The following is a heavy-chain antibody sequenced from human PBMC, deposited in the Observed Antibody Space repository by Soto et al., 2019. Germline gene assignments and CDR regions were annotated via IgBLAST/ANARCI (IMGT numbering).Heavy chain of an antibody. Sequence: PSETLSLTCTVPGGSISSGAYYWSWIRQHPGKGLEWIGYIYFSGSTYYNPSLKSRVTISVDTSKNQFSLKLYSVTAADTAVYYCAKDSGSYGLDYWGQGTLVTVSS. J-gene: IGHJ4*02. D-gene: IGHD1-26*01. CDR3: AKDSGSYGLDY. V-gene: IGHV4-31*03. CDR1: GGSISSGAYY. CDR2: IYFSGST.